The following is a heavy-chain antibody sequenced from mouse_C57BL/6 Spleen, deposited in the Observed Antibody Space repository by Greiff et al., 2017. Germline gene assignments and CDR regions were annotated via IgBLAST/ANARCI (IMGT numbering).Heavy chain of an antibody. CDR3: ARQDNYDAMDY. Sequence: EVKLVESGGDLVKPGGSLKLSCAASGFTFSSYGMSWVRQTPDKRLEWVATISSGGSYTYYPDSVKGRFTISRDNAKNTLYLQMSSLKSEDTAMYDCARQDNYDAMDYWGQGTSVTVSS. V-gene: IGHV5-6*01. D-gene: IGHD1-3*01. CDR2: ISSGGSYT. CDR1: GFTFSSYG. J-gene: IGHJ4*01.